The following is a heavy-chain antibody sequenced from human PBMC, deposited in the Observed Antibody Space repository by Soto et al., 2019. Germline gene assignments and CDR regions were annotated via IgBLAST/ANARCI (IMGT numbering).Heavy chain of an antibody. Sequence: PGESLRLSCAASGFTFSGSAMHWVRQASGKGLEWVCRIRDKANSYATTYAASVKGRFTFSRDDSKNTAYLQMNSLKIEDTALYYCTTGIEVAGLHNWGQGT. CDR2: IRDKANSYAT. D-gene: IGHD6-19*01. CDR1: GFTFSGSA. J-gene: IGHJ4*02. V-gene: IGHV3-73*01. CDR3: TTGIEVAGLHN.